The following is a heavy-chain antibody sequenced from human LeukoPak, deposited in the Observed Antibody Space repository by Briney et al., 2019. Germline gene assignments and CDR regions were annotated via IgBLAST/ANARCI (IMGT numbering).Heavy chain of an antibody. Sequence: PGGSLRLSCAASGFTFSSYGMHWVRQAPGKGLEWVAVISYDGSNKYYADSVKGRFTISRDNSKNTLYLQMNSLRAEDTAVYYCARPRTGYYYYGMDVWGQGTTVTVSS. CDR3: ARPRTGYYYYGMDV. V-gene: IGHV3-30*19. D-gene: IGHD1-14*01. CDR1: GFTFSSYG. CDR2: ISYDGSNK. J-gene: IGHJ6*02.